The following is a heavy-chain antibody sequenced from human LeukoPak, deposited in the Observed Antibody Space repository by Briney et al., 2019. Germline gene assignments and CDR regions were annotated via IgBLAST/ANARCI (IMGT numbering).Heavy chain of an antibody. CDR3: ARLRAVDRYFDY. CDR1: GFTFSSYG. J-gene: IGHJ4*02. Sequence: PGRSLRLSCAASGFTFSSYGMHWVRQAPGKGLEWVAFIRYDGGDIFYADSLKGRFTISRDNSKNTLYLQMNSLRPEDTAVYYCARLRAVDRYFDYWGQGTLVTVSS. D-gene: IGHD4-17*01. V-gene: IGHV3-30*02. CDR2: IRYDGGDI.